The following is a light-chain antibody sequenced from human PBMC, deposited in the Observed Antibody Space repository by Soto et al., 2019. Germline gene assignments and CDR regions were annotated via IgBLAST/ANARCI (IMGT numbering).Light chain of an antibody. CDR1: SSDVGGYNY. CDR2: EVS. J-gene: IGLJ2*01. V-gene: IGLV2-8*01. Sequence: QSALTQPPSASGSPGQSVTIPCTGTSSDVGGYNYVSWYQQHPGKAPKFMIFEVSKRPSGVPDRFSGSKSGNTASLTVSGLQAEDEADYYCSSYAGRTVIFGGGTKVTVL. CDR3: SSYAGRTVI.